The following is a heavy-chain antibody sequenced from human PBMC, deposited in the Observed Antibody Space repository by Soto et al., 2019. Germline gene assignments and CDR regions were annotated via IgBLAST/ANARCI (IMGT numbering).Heavy chain of an antibody. CDR2: ISYDGSNK. Sequence: PGGSLRLSCAASGFTFSSYGMHWVRQAPGKGLEWVAVISYDGSNKYYADSVKGRFTISRDNSKNTLYLQMNSLRAEDTAVYYCAKGRAAHRVVMDVWGQGTTVTVSS. V-gene: IGHV3-30*18. CDR3: AKGRAAHRVVMDV. D-gene: IGHD6-6*01. CDR1: GFTFSSYG. J-gene: IGHJ6*02.